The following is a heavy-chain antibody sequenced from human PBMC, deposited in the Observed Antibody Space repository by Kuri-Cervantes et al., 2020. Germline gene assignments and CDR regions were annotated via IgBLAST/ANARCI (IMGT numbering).Heavy chain of an antibody. Sequence: ESLKISCTVSGGSVSTDSHYWSWIRQPPGKGLEWIGYIYYIGSTNYNPSLKSRVTISVDTSKNQFSLKLISVTAADTAVYYCARTGVWFYYYYYMDVWGKGTTVTVSS. D-gene: IGHD3-10*01. V-gene: IGHV4-61*01. CDR1: GGSVSTDSHY. CDR3: ARTGVWFYYYYYMDV. J-gene: IGHJ6*03. CDR2: IYYIGST.